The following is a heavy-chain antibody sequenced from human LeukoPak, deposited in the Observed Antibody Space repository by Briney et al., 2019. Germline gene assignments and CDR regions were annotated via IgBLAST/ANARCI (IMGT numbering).Heavy chain of an antibody. D-gene: IGHD2-2*01. CDR2: INPNSGGT. Sequence: ASVTVSCKASGYTFTGYYMHWVRQAPGQGLEWMGWINPNSGGTNYAQKFQGRVTMTRDTSISAAYMELSRLRSDDTAVYYCASGGSPIYYYYMDVWGKGTTVTISS. CDR1: GYTFTGYY. V-gene: IGHV1-2*02. CDR3: ASGGSPIYYYYMDV. J-gene: IGHJ6*03.